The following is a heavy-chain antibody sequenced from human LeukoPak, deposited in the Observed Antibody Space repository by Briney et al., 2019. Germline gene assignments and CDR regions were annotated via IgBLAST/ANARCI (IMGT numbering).Heavy chain of an antibody. V-gene: IGHV4-39*01. CDR3: ARQHYYYGLDV. CDR2: IYNSGST. CDR1: GGSIISSTYY. Sequence: SETQSLPCTVSGGSIISSTYYWGWIRQPPGKGLEWMWGIYNSGSTYYNPSLNSLVTISVDTSKNQYSLQLNSVTAADTAVYYCARQHYYYGLDVWGQGTTVTVS. J-gene: IGHJ6*02.